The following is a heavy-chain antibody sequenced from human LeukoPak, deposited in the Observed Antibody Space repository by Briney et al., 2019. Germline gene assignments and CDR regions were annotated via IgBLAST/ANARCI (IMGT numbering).Heavy chain of an antibody. CDR3: ARVYSGEYYYYYYMDV. V-gene: IGHV1-18*01. Sequence: ASVKVFCKASGYNFTSYDISWVRQAPGQGLEWMGWISAYNGHTNYAQKLQGRVTMTADTSTSTAYMELRSLRADDTAVYYCARVYSGEYYYYYYMDVWGKGTTVTVSS. CDR2: ISAYNGHT. J-gene: IGHJ6*03. D-gene: IGHD2-15*01. CDR1: GYNFTSYD.